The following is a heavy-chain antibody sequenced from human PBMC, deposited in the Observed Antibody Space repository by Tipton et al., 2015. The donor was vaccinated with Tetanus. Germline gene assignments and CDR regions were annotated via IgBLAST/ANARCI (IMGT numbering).Heavy chain of an antibody. CDR3: ARRSLTNYGLDV. CDR2: INPDGGRT. D-gene: IGHD1-1*01. J-gene: IGHJ6*02. CDR1: GFTFSDYG. Sequence: GSLRLSCAASGFTFSDYGMSWVRQTPGKGLVWISRINPDGGRTNYADSVKGRFTISRDNAKNTVYLQMNSLRAEDTAVYFCARRSLTNYGLDVWGQGTPVTVSS. V-gene: IGHV3-74*01.